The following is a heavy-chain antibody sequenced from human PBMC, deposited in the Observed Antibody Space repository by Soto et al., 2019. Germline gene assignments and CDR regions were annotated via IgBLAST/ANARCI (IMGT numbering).Heavy chain of an antibody. CDR2: IYYSGST. D-gene: IGHD2-15*01. V-gene: IGHV4-39*01. CDR3: ARRETTHLGYCSGGSCYSQWFDP. J-gene: IGHJ5*02. CDR1: GGSISSSSYY. Sequence: QLQLQESGPGLVKPSETLSLTCTVSGGSISSSSYYWGWIRQPPGKGLEWIGSIYYSGSTYYNPSLKSRVTISVDTSKNQFSLKLSSVTAADTAVYYCARRETTHLGYCSGGSCYSQWFDPWGQGTLVTVSS.